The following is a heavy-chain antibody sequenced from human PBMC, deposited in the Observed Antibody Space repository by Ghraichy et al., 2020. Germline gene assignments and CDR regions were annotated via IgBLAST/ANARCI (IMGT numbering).Heavy chain of an antibody. J-gene: IGHJ4*02. CDR2: INHSGST. D-gene: IGHD6-19*01. CDR3: ARRGIAVAGNFGY. CDR1: GGSFSGYY. Sequence: SETLSLTCAVYGGSFSGYYWSWIRQPPGKGLEWIGEINHSGSTNYNPSLKSRVTISVDTSKNQFSLKLSSVTAADTAVYYCARRGIAVAGNFGYWGQGTLVTVSS. V-gene: IGHV4-34*01.